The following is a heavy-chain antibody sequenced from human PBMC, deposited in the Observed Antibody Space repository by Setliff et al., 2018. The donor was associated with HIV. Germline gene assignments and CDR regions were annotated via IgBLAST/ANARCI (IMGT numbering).Heavy chain of an antibody. Sequence: ASVKVSCKASGYTFNNYGISWVRQAPGQGLEWMGWINTHSGSTNYAQNVQGRVTVTMDTSTSTAYMELRSLKSDDTAVYYCARGKTWLRFLDYWGQGTLVTVSS. CDR2: INTHSGST. CDR1: GYTFNNYG. D-gene: IGHD5-12*01. J-gene: IGHJ4*02. CDR3: ARGKTWLRFLDY. V-gene: IGHV1-18*01.